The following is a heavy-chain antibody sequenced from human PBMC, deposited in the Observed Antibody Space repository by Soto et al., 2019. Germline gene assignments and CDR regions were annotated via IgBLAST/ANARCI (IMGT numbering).Heavy chain of an antibody. J-gene: IGHJ4*02. CDR1: GFTFSSYW. V-gene: IGHV3-74*01. D-gene: IGHD3-16*02. CDR3: ATGLRLGELSLPDFDY. CDR2: INSDGSST. Sequence: PGGSLRLSCAASGFTFSSYWMHWVRQAPGKGLVWVSRINSDGSSTSYADSVKGRFTISRDNAKNTLYLQMNSLRAEDTAVYYCATGLRLGELSLPDFDYWGQGTLVTVSS.